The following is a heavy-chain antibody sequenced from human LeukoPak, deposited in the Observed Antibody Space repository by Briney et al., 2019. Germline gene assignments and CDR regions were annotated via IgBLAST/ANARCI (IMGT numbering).Heavy chain of an antibody. V-gene: IGHV3-21*01. J-gene: IGHJ6*02. Sequence: GGSLRLSCAASGFTFSSYSMNWVRQAPGKGLEWVSSISSSSSYIYYADSVKGRFTISRDNAKNSLYLQMNSLRAEDTAVYYCARAQQVWFGEFNGMDVWGQGTAVTVSS. CDR2: ISSSSSYI. CDR3: ARAQQVWFGEFNGMDV. D-gene: IGHD3-10*01. CDR1: GFTFSSYS.